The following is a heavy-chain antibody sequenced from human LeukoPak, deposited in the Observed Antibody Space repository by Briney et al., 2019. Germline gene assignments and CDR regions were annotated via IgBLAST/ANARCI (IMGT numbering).Heavy chain of an antibody. CDR3: ARGSAAAAGHFDY. J-gene: IGHJ4*02. CDR1: GFTFSSYA. Sequence: GRSLRLSCAASGFTFSSYAMHWVRQAPGKGLEWVAVISYDGSNKYYADSVKGRFTISRDNSKNTLYLQMNSLRAEDTAVYYCARGSAAAAGHFDYWGQGTLVTVSS. CDR2: ISYDGSNK. V-gene: IGHV3-30*01. D-gene: IGHD6-13*01.